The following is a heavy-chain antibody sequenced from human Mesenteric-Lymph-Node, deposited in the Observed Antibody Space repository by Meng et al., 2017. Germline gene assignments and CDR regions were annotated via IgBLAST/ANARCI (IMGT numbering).Heavy chain of an antibody. Sequence: GESLKISCAASGFTFSSYAMSWVRQAPGKGLEWVSATSGSGDNTYYADSVKGRFTISRDNSKNTLYLQMDTLRVEDTAIYYCAKYRTMVTTSFYFDYWGRGTLVTVSS. J-gene: IGHJ4*02. D-gene: IGHD4-17*01. CDR1: GFTFSSYA. CDR2: TSGSGDNT. V-gene: IGHV3-23*01. CDR3: AKYRTMVTTSFYFDY.